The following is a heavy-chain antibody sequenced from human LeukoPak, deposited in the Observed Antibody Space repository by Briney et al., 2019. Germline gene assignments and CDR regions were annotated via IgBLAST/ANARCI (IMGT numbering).Heavy chain of an antibody. V-gene: IGHV4-34*01. CDR3: ARDLAAAGTFDF. J-gene: IGHJ4*02. Sequence: SGTLSLTCGVYGGSFSGYYWSWIRQPPGKGLEWIGEINHSGSTSYNPSLKSRVTISVDTSKNQFSLKLSSVTAADTAVYYCARDLAAAGTFDFWGQGTLVTVSS. D-gene: IGHD6-13*01. CDR1: GGSFSGYY. CDR2: INHSGST.